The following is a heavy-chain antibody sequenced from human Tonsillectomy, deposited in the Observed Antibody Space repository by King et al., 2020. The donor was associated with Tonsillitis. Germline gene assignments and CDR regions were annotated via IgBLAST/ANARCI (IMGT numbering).Heavy chain of an antibody. J-gene: IGHJ6*02. CDR1: GFSFNSYA. D-gene: IGHD5-12*01. Sequence: QLVQSGGGVVQPGGSLRLSCAASGFSFNSYAIHWVRQAPGKGLEWVAVISYDASNKYYGPSVKGRFTISRDNSKNTVSLQMSSLRAEDTAVFYCVKDRDSGYERERRKYFYYAMDVWGQGTTVTVSS. CDR3: VKDRDSGYERERRKYFYYAMDV. CDR2: ISYDASNK. V-gene: IGHV3-30*18.